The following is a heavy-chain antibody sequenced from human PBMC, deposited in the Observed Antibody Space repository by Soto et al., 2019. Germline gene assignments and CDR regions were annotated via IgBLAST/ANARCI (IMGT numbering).Heavy chain of an antibody. D-gene: IGHD3-9*01. J-gene: IGHJ4*02. V-gene: IGHV3-73*01. CDR3: TRHANYDILTGYYLHFDY. CDR2: IRSKANSYAT. CDR1: GFTFSGSA. Sequence: GGSLRLSCAASGFTFSGSAMHWVRQASGKGLEWVGRIRSKANSYATAYAASVKGRFPISRDDSKNTAYLQMNSLKTEDTAVYYCTRHANYDILTGYYLHFDYWGQGTLVTVSS.